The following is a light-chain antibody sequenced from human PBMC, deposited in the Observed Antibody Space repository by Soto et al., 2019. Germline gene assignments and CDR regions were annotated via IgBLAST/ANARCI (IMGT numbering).Light chain of an antibody. J-gene: IGKJ5*01. Sequence: AIQVTQSPSSLSASVGDTVTITCRASQGISSAFAWYQQKPGKVPRLLIYDVFNLQSGVPSRFSGSGSGTDFTLTISRLQPEDFATYDCQQLETSPLTFGQGTRLVVK. CDR3: QQLETSPLT. CDR2: DVF. V-gene: IGKV1-13*02. CDR1: QGISSA.